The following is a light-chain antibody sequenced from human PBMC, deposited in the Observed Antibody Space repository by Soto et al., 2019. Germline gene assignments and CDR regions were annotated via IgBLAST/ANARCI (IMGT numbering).Light chain of an antibody. Sequence: DIQMTQSPSTLSASVGDRVTITCRASQSFSSWLAWYQQKPGKAPKLLIYDASSLKSGVPSRFSGSGSGTEFTLTISRLQPDDFATYYCQQYNSYPYTFGQGTQLEIK. J-gene: IGKJ2*01. V-gene: IGKV1-5*01. CDR1: QSFSSW. CDR2: DAS. CDR3: QQYNSYPYT.